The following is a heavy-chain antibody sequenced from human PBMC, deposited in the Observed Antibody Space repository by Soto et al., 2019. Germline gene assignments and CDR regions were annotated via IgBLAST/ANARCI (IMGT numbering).Heavy chain of an antibody. CDR3: ARGRTNYDILTGYYSVGDY. CDR1: GGTFSSYA. D-gene: IGHD3-9*01. CDR2: IIPIFGTA. J-gene: IGHJ4*02. V-gene: IGHV1-69*13. Sequence: SVKVSCKASGGTFSSYAISWVRQAPGQGLEWMGGIIPIFGTANYAQKFQGRVTITADESTSTAYMELSSLRSEDTAVYYCARGRTNYDILTGYYSVGDYWGQGTLVTVSS.